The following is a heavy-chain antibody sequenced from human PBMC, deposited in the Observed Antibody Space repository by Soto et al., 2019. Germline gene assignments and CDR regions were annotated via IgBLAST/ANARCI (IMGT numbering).Heavy chain of an antibody. CDR3: ARDCSGGSCYSFLYYYYGMDV. D-gene: IGHD2-15*01. Sequence: PGGSLRLSCAASGFTFSSYGMHWVRQAPGKGLEWVAVIWYDGSNKYYADSVKGRFTISRDNSKNTLYLQMNSLRAEDTAVYYCARDCSGGSCYSFLYYYYGMDVWGQGTTVTVSS. CDR2: IWYDGSNK. V-gene: IGHV3-33*01. CDR1: GFTFSSYG. J-gene: IGHJ6*02.